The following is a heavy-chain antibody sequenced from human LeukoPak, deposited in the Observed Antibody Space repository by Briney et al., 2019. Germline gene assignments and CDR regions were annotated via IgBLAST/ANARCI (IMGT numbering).Heavy chain of an antibody. CDR3: ARDHMVRGVIRPFDY. D-gene: IGHD3-10*01. V-gene: IGHV3-33*01. CDR1: GFTFGSYG. CDR2: IWYDGSNR. J-gene: IGHJ4*02. Sequence: GGSLRLSCAASGFTFGSYGMHWVRQAPGKGLEWVAVIWYDGSNRNYADSVKGRFTISRDNSKTTLYLQMNSLRIEDTAVYSCARDHMVRGVIRPFDYWGQGTLVTVSS.